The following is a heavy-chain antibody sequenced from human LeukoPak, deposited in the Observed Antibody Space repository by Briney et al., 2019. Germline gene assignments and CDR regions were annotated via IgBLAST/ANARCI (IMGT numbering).Heavy chain of an antibody. CDR3: ARDAYGNSWNSHPFDY. V-gene: IGHV3-21*01. J-gene: IGHJ4*02. CDR2: ISSTSTYI. Sequence: GGSLRLSCAASGFTFSSYSMNWVRQVPGKGLEWVSYISSTSTYIYHADSVKGRCTISRDNAENSLYLQMISLRVEDTAVYYCARDAYGNSWNSHPFDYWGQGALVIVSS. CDR1: GFTFSSYS. D-gene: IGHD6-13*01.